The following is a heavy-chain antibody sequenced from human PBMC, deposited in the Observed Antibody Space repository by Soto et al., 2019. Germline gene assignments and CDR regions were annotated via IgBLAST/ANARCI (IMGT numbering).Heavy chain of an antibody. CDR2: IYYSGST. CDR3: ARGQQLAPFYLDY. Sequence: SETLSLTCTVSGGSISSYYWSWIRQPPGKGLEWIGYIYYSGSTNYNPSLKSRVTISVDTSKNQFSLKLSSVTAADTAVYYCARGQQLAPFYLDYWGQGTLVTVSS. V-gene: IGHV4-59*01. D-gene: IGHD6-13*01. CDR1: GGSISSYY. J-gene: IGHJ4*02.